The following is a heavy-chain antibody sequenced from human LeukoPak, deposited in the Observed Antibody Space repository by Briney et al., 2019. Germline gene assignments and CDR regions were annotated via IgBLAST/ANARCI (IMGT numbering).Heavy chain of an antibody. D-gene: IGHD3-3*01. CDR3: AKSPDYDFWSGPGGYMDV. V-gene: IGHV3-30*18. CDR1: GFTFSSYG. J-gene: IGHJ6*03. Sequence: GGSLRLSCAAPGFTFSSYGMHWVRQAPGKGLEWVAVISYDGSNKYYADSVKGRFTISRDNSKNTLYLQMNSLRAEDTAVYYCAKSPDYDFWSGPGGYMDVWGKGTTVTVSS. CDR2: ISYDGSNK.